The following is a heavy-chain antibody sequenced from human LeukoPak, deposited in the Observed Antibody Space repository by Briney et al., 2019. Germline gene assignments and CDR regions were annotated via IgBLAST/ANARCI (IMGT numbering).Heavy chain of an antibody. Sequence: ASVKVSCKASGYTSSAYYMHWVRQAPEQGLEWMGWINPNSGGTNYAQKLQGRVTMTRDTSISTAYMELGRLTSDDTAVYYCASGSGNYSLYWGQGTLVTVSS. J-gene: IGHJ4*02. D-gene: IGHD3-10*01. CDR2: INPNSGGT. V-gene: IGHV1-2*02. CDR1: GYTSSAYY. CDR3: ASGSGNYSLY.